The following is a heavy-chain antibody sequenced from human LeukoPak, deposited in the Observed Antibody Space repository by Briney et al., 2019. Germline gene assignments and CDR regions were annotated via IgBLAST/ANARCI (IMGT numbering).Heavy chain of an antibody. CDR3: ARVGLLWFGEGRKGDAFDI. CDR1: GFTFSSYE. J-gene: IGHJ3*02. Sequence: GGSLRLSCAASGFTFSSYEMNWVRQAPGKGLEWVSYISSSGSTIYYADSVKGRFTISRDNAKNSLYLQMNSLRAEDTALYYCARVGLLWFGEGRKGDAFDIWGQGTMVTVSS. V-gene: IGHV3-48*03. D-gene: IGHD3-10*01. CDR2: ISSSGSTI.